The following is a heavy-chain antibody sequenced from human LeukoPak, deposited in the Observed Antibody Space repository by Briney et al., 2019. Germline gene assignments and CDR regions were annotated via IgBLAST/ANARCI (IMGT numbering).Heavy chain of an antibody. J-gene: IGHJ4*02. V-gene: IGHV3-33*01. Sequence: GGSLRLSCAASGFTFSSYGMHWVRQAPGKGLEWVAVIWYDGSNKYYADSVKGRFTISRDNSKNTLYLQMNSLRAEDTAVYYCATYYDFWSGYGYRGQGTLVTVSS. CDR2: IWYDGSNK. CDR3: ATYYDFWSGYGY. CDR1: GFTFSSYG. D-gene: IGHD3-3*01.